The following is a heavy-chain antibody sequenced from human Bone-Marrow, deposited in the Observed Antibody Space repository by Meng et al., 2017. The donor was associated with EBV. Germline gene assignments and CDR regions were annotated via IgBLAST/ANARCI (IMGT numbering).Heavy chain of an antibody. Sequence: QVQVGQSGAEVRKPGASMKVSCKASGYTFTSYYIHWVRQAPGQGLEWMGIINPSGGTTTYAQKFQGRVTMTRDTSTSTVYMDLSSLRSEDTAVYYCVRDISGYSSDYWGQGTLVTVSS. V-gene: IGHV1-46*01. D-gene: IGHD3-9*01. CDR3: VRDISGYSSDY. CDR1: GYTFTSYY. J-gene: IGHJ4*02. CDR2: INPSGGTT.